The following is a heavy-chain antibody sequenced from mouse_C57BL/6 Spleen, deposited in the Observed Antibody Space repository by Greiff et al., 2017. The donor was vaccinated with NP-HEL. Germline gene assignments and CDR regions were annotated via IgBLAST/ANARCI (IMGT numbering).Heavy chain of an antibody. J-gene: IGHJ1*03. D-gene: IGHD1-1*01. V-gene: IGHV5-4*01. CDR2: ISDGGSYT. CDR1: GFTFSSYA. CDR3: ARAGGITTEWYFDV. Sequence: EVQLVESGGGLVKPGGSLKLSCAASGFTFSSYAMSWVRQTPEKRLEWVATISDGGSYTYYPDNVKGRFTISRNNAKNNLYLQMSHLKSEDTAMYYCARAGGITTEWYFDVWGTGTTVTVSS.